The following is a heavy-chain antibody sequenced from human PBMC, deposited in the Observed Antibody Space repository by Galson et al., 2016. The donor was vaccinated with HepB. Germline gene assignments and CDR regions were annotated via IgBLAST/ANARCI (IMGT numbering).Heavy chain of an antibody. D-gene: IGHD3-10*01. J-gene: IGHJ6*02. CDR1: GFTTSSYW. CDR3: AKDDSCYYGSGSYSSLKYYYFYGVDV. CDR2: INEDGSEK. V-gene: IGHV3-7*01. Sequence: SLRLSCAASGFTTSSYWMTWVRQAPGKGLEWVANINEDGSEKNYVDSVKGRFFISRDNAKKSLFLQMNSLGVEDTALYYCAKDDSCYYGSGSYSSLKYYYFYGVDVWGQGTTVTVSS.